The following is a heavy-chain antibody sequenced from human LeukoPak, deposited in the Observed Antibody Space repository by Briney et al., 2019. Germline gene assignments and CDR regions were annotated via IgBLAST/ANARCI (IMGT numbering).Heavy chain of an antibody. V-gene: IGHV1-69*01. Sequence: ASVKVSCKASGGTFSSYAISWVRQAPGQGLEWMGGIIPIFGTANYAQKLQGRVTITADGSTSTAYMELSSLRSEDTAVYYCARDWEDGSGANWFDPWGQGTLVTVSS. CDR1: GGTFSSYA. CDR2: IIPIFGTA. CDR3: ARDWEDGSGANWFDP. J-gene: IGHJ5*02. D-gene: IGHD3-10*01.